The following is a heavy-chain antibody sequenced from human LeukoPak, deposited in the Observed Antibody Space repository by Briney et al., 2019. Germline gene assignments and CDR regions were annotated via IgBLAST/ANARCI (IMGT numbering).Heavy chain of an antibody. D-gene: IGHD3-22*01. Sequence: SVKVSCKASGGTFSSYAISWVRQAPGQGLEWMGRIIPILGIANYAQKFQGRVTITADKSTSTAYMELSSLRSEDTAVYYCARAPTYYYDSSGYSNWFDPWGQGTLVTVSS. CDR2: IIPILGIA. J-gene: IGHJ5*02. CDR3: ARAPTYYYDSSGYSNWFDP. CDR1: GGTFSSYA. V-gene: IGHV1-69*04.